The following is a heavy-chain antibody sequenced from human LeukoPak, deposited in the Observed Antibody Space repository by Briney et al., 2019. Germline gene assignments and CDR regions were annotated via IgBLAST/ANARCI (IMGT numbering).Heavy chain of an antibody. CDR3: ARVSAPGTSGWYFGY. CDR2: ISSSGSYI. J-gene: IGHJ4*02. V-gene: IGHV3-21*01. CDR1: GFTFSTYS. Sequence: GGSLRLSCAASGFTFSTYSMNWVRQAPGKGLEWVSSISSSGSYIYYADSVKGRFTMSRDNAKNLLYLQMNSLRDEDTAMYYCARVSAPGTSGWYFGYWGQGTLVTVSS. D-gene: IGHD6-19*01.